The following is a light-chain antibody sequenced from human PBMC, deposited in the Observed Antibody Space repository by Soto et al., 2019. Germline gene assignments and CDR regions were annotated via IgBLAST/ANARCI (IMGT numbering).Light chain of an antibody. V-gene: IGKV1-9*01. J-gene: IGKJ5*01. CDR3: QQLNSYPIT. Sequence: DIQMTQSPSSLSASVGDRVTITCRASQSISSYLNWYLQKPGKAPKLLIYAASTLQSGVPSRFSGSGSGTDFTLTISSLQSEDFATYYCQQLNSYPITFGQGKRLDIK. CDR2: AAS. CDR1: QSISSY.